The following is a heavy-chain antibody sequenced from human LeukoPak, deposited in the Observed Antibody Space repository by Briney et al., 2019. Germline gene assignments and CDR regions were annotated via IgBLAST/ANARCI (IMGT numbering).Heavy chain of an antibody. CDR2: ISYDGSNK. J-gene: IGHJ4*02. Sequence: GGSLRLSCAASGFTFSSYAMHWVRQAPGKGLEWVAVISYDGSNKYYADSVEGRFTISRDNSKNTLYLQMNSLRAEDTAVYYCARDMSYYGSGSFNYWGQGTLVTVSS. CDR1: GFTFSSYA. CDR3: ARDMSYYGSGSFNY. D-gene: IGHD3-10*01. V-gene: IGHV3-30*04.